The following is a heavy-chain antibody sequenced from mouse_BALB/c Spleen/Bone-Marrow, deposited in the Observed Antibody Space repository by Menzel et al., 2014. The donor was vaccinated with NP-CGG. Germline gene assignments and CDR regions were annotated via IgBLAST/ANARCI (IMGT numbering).Heavy chain of an antibody. CDR1: GYTFTSYW. CDR2: IYPTDSYT. CDR3: TRREGNYAFAY. J-gene: IGHJ3*01. Sequence: VQLQQSGAELVRPGASVKLSCKASGYTFTSYWINWVKQRPGQGLGWIGNIYPTDSYTNYNQKFKDKATLTVDKSSSTAYMQLSSPTSENSAVYYCTRREGNYAFAYWGQGTLVTVSA. D-gene: IGHD2-1*01. V-gene: IGHV1-69*02.